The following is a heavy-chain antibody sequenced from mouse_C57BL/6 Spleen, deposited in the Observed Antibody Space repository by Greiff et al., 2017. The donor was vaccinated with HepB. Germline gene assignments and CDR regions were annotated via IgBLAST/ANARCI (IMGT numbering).Heavy chain of an antibody. V-gene: IGHV1-76*01. J-gene: IGHJ4*01. Sequence: QVQLQQSGAELVRPGASVKLSCKASGYTFTDYYINWVKQRPGQGLEWIARIYPGSGNTYYNEKFKGKATLTAEKSSSTAYMQLSSLTSEDSAVYFCARSGPLYGSYAMDYWGQGTSVTVSS. CDR3: ARSGPLYGSYAMDY. CDR1: GYTFTDYY. D-gene: IGHD1-1*01. CDR2: IYPGSGNT.